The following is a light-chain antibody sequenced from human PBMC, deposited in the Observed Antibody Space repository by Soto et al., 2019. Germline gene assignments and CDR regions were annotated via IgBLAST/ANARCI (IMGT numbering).Light chain of an antibody. Sequence: EILLTQSPRTLSLSPGERATLSCRASQRVSSSHLAWYQQKPGQAPRLLIYGASSRATGIPYRFSGSGSGTDFTLTISRLEPADFAVYYCQQYGSSPRTFGQGTKV. CDR3: QQYGSSPRT. CDR1: QRVSSSH. CDR2: GAS. V-gene: IGKV3-20*01. J-gene: IGKJ1*01.